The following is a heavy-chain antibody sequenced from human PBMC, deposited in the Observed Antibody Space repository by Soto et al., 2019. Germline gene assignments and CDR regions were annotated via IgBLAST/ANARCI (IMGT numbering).Heavy chain of an antibody. CDR3: TTMAQY. J-gene: IGHJ4*02. D-gene: IGHD3-10*01. Sequence: EVQLVQSGGGWVKPGGTLTLSCAASGSTFNKAWMNWVRQAPGKGLEWVGRIKTKTEGDRTDHPAPVKGRFTISRDDSKNTVYLQMSSLRTEDTAVYYCTTMAQYWGQGTLVTVSS. V-gene: IGHV3-15*07. CDR2: IKTKTEGDRT. CDR1: GSTFNKAW.